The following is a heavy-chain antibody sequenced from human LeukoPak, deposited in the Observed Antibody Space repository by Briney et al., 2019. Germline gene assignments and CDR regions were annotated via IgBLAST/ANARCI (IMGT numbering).Heavy chain of an antibody. D-gene: IGHD4/OR15-4a*01. CDR1: GFTFSSYE. CDR3: ARDTLGEGEDANYAVYYFDY. J-gene: IGHJ4*02. CDR2: ITSSGSTT. Sequence: GGSLRLSCAASGFTFSSYEMNWVRQAPGKGLEWVSYITSSGSTTHYADSVEGRFTISRDNGKNSLDLQMNSLRADDTAVYYCARDTLGEGEDANYAVYYFDYWGQGTVVTVSS. V-gene: IGHV3-48*03.